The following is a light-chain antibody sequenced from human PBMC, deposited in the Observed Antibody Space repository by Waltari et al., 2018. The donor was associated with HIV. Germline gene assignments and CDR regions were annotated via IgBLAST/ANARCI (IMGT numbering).Light chain of an antibody. CDR3: AAWDDILSGWV. Sequence: QSVLTQPHSASGTPGQRVTISCSGRSANIGNTVYWYQQLPGTAPKLLVYRDNQRPSGVPDRFSGSRSGTSASLDVSGLRSEDEANYFCAAWDDILSGWVFGGGTKLTVL. CDR2: RDN. J-gene: IGLJ3*02. CDR1: SANIGNT. V-gene: IGLV1-47*01.